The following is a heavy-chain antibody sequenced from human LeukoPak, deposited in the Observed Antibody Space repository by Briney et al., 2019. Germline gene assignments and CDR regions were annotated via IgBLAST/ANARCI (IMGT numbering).Heavy chain of an antibody. V-gene: IGHV3-30*02. J-gene: IGHJ4*02. Sequence: PGGSLTLLCGPWGFLFTSFGMLWVRQPPGKGLEWVAFMREDGSDIYYADSVKGRFTISRDNSKNTLYLQMNSLRPEDTAVYYCAKDETWSFDYWGQGTLVTVSS. CDR2: MREDGSDI. CDR1: GFLFTSFG. CDR3: AKDETWSFDY.